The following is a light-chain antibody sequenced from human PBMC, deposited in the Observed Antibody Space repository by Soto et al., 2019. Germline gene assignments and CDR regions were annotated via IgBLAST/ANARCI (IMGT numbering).Light chain of an antibody. J-gene: IGKJ5*01. CDR2: GAS. CDR1: QSVSSSY. CDR3: QQYGSSPPIT. V-gene: IGKV3-20*01. Sequence: EIVLTQSPGTLSLSPGERATLSCRASQSVSSSYLAWYQQKPGQAPRLLIYGASSRATGIPDRCSGSGSGTDFTLTISRLEPEDFAVYYCQQYGSSPPITFGQGTPLEIK.